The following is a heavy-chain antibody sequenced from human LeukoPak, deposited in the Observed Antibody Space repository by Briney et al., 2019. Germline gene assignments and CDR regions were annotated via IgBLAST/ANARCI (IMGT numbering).Heavy chain of an antibody. CDR2: IYTSGST. CDR3: VREYLYDDASIYDP. Sequence: KPSETLSLTCIVSGGSINIGSYYWSWIRQPAGKGLEWIGRIYTSGSTNHNPSLKSRVTISVDTSKNQFSLKLTSVTAADTAVYYCVREYLYDDASIYDPWGQGTLVTVSS. CDR1: GGSINIGSYY. V-gene: IGHV4-61*02. J-gene: IGHJ5*02. D-gene: IGHD3-3*01.